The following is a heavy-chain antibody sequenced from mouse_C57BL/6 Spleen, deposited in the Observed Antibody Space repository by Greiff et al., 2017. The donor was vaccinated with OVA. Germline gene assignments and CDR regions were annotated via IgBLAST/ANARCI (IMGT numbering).Heavy chain of an antibody. J-gene: IGHJ4*01. V-gene: IGHV1-52*01. D-gene: IGHD2-3*01. CDR1: GYTFTSYW. CDR2: IDPSDSET. Sequence: QVQLQQPGAELVRPGSSVKLSCKASGYTFTSYWMHWVKQRPIQGLEWIGNIDPSDSETHYNQKFKDKATLTVDKSSSTAYMQLSSLTSEDSAVYYCARFYDLYAMDYWGQGTSVTVSS. CDR3: ARFYDLYAMDY.